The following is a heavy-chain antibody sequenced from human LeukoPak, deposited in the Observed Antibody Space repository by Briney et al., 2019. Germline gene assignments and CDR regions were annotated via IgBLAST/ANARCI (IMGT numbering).Heavy chain of an antibody. Sequence: GGSLRLSCEASGFTFSSYDMHWVRQTSEKGLEWVSAIGTAGAGDTYYRDSVKGRFTISRENAKNSLYLQMNSLRVEDTAVYYCAREWQGGIAAAGTRIEGDYWGQGTLVAVSS. CDR2: IGTAGAGDT. CDR3: AREWQGGIAAAGTRIEGDY. V-gene: IGHV3-13*01. J-gene: IGHJ4*02. D-gene: IGHD6-13*01. CDR1: GFTFSSYD.